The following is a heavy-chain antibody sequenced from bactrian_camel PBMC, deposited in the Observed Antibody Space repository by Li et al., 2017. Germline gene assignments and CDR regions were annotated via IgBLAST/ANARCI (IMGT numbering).Heavy chain of an antibody. CDR2: INWSGGGT. J-gene: IGHJ4*01. CDR1: GFSGEDRA. CDR3: AATMPGTWYGHNY. D-gene: IGHD6*01. Sequence: VQLVESGGGLVQPGGSLRLSCAASGFSGEDRAMGWVRQAPGKGLEWVSTINWSGGGTNYADSVKGRFTISKDNDKNTLYLQMNSLKPEDTALYYCAATMPGTWYGHNYWGQGTQVTVS. V-gene: IGHV3-1*01.